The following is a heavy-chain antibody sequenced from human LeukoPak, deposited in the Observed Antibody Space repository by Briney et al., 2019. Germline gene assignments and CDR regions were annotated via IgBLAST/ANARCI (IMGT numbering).Heavy chain of an antibody. D-gene: IGHD1-26*01. V-gene: IGHV4-30-4*01. CDR2: IYYSGST. J-gene: IGHJ4*02. Sequence: PSQTLSLTCTVSGGSISSGDYYWSWIRQPPGKGLEWIGYIYYSGSTYYNPSLKSRVTISVDTSKNQFSLKLSSATAADTAVYYCARVPGIVGASEYDYWGQGTLVTVSS. CDR3: ARVPGIVGASEYDY. CDR1: GGSISSGDYY.